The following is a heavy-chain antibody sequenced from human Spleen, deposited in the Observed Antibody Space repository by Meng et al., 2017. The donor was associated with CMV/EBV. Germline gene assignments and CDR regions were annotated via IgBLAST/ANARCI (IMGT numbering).Heavy chain of an antibody. D-gene: IGHD2-2*02. CDR1: GFTFGPYS. CDR3: ARDSCSSTSCHISYYYYYGMDV. Sequence: GGSLRLSCAASGFTFGPYSMNWVRQAPGKGLEWVSSIGSSGTDTYYADSVKGRFTISRDNAKNSLYLQMNSLRAEDTAVYYCARDSCSSTSCHISYYYYYGMDVWGQGTTVTVSS. CDR2: IGSSGTDT. V-gene: IGHV3-21*01. J-gene: IGHJ6*02.